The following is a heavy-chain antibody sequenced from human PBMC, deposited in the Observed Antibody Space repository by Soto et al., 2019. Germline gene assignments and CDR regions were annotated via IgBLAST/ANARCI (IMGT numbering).Heavy chain of an antibody. Sequence: EVQLVESGGGLVQPGGSLRLSCAASGFTFSSYEMNWVRQAPGKGLEWVSYISSSGSTIYYADSVKGRFTISRDNAKNSLYLQMNSLRAEDTPVYYCARHALRLWMGVDYWGQGTLVTVSS. CDR3: ARHALRLWMGVDY. CDR1: GFTFSSYE. D-gene: IGHD5-12*01. J-gene: IGHJ4*02. CDR2: ISSSGSTI. V-gene: IGHV3-48*03.